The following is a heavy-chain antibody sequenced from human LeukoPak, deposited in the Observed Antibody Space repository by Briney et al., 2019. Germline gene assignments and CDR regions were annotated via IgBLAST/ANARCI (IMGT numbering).Heavy chain of an antibody. J-gene: IGHJ3*02. D-gene: IGHD3-9*01. V-gene: IGHV3-30*04. Sequence: GRSLRLSCAASGFTFSSYAMHWVRQAPGKGLEWVAVISYDGSNKYYADSVKGRFTISRDNSKNTLYLQMNSLRAEDTAVYYCAREAGSDWLDAFDIWGQGTMVTVSS. CDR2: ISYDGSNK. CDR3: AREAGSDWLDAFDI. CDR1: GFTFSSYA.